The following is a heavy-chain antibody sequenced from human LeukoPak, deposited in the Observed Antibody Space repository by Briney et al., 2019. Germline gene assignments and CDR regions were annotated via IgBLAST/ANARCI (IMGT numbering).Heavy chain of an antibody. CDR2: INQDGSKM. Sequence: GGSLRLSCAASGFIFSNYWMTWVRQAPGRGLEWVANINQDGSKMFYIYSVRGRFTISRDNANNSLSLQMDSLRAEDTAVYFCARRLTYFDSSGYLDYWGQGTLVTVSS. D-gene: IGHD3-22*01. V-gene: IGHV3-7*02. CDR1: GFIFSNYW. J-gene: IGHJ4*02. CDR3: ARRLTYFDSSGYLDY.